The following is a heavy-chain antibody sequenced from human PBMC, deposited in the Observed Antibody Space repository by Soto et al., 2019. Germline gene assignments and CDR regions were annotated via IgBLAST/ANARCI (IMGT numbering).Heavy chain of an antibody. J-gene: IGHJ1*01. CDR3: ARAALQYYHTLGGHIALCLQQH. V-gene: IGHV3-48*02. Sequence: RGSLRLCCGGSGVTFRHCCMHWVRQVPGKGLEWVAYISTRSSPRYYADSVKRRFTISRDTDRKSIHLEMSSLRDEDKDFFYCARAALQYYHTLGGHIALCLQQH. D-gene: IGHD3-3*02. CDR2: ISTRSSPR. CDR1: GVTFRHCC.